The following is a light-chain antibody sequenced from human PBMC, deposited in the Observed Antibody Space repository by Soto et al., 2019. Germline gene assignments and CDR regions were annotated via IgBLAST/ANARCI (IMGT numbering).Light chain of an antibody. Sequence: EIVLTQSPATLSLSPGERATLSCRASQSVSTNLAWYQHRPGQAPRLLIHDTSNRATGIPARFSGSGSGTDFTLSISSLEPEDFAVYYCQQYHRWPLTFGGGTKVDNK. CDR2: DTS. CDR1: QSVSTN. J-gene: IGKJ4*01. CDR3: QQYHRWPLT. V-gene: IGKV3-11*01.